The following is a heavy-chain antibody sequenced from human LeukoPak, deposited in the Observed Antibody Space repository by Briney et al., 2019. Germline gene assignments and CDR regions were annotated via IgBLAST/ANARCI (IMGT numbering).Heavy chain of an antibody. Sequence: ASVKVSCKASGGTFSSYAISWVRQAPGQGLEWMGRIIPIFGTANYAQKFQGRVAITTDESTSTAYMELSSLRSEDTAVYYCARDGSGDAFDIWGQGTMVTVSS. CDR1: GGTFSSYA. CDR3: ARDGSGDAFDI. V-gene: IGHV1-69*05. CDR2: IIPIFGTA. J-gene: IGHJ3*02.